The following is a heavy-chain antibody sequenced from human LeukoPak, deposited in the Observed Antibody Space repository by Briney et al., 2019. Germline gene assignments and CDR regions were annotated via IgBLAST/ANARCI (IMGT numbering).Heavy chain of an antibody. CDR1: GGSISSTTYY. V-gene: IGHV4-39*01. J-gene: IGHJ4*02. D-gene: IGHD4-17*01. CDR2: MHYSGST. Sequence: PSETLSLTCTVSGGSISSTTYYWGWIRQPPGKGLEWIGSMHYSGSTYYNPSLNSRVTISLDTSKNLFFLRLSSVTAADTAVYYCTGDYGDYVIGHWGQGTLVTVSS. CDR3: TGDYGDYVIGH.